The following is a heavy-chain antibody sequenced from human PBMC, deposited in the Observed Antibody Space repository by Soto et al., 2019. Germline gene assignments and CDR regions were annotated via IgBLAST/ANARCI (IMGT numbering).Heavy chain of an antibody. CDR3: ARAPSPTTVTTTWFDP. J-gene: IGHJ5*02. Sequence: LRLSYAASGLIFRSYGMHWVRQAPGKGLEWVAVISYDGSNKYYADSVKGRFTISRDNAKNTLYLQMNSLRAEDTAVYYCARAPSPTTVTTTWFDP. V-gene: IGHV3-33*05. CDR2: ISYDGSNK. D-gene: IGHD4-4*01. CDR1: GLIFRSYG.